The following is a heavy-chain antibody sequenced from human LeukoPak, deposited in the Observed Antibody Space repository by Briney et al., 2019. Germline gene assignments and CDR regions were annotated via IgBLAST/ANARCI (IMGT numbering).Heavy chain of an antibody. CDR2: IRSNSEDI. V-gene: IGHV1-2*06. Sequence: ASVKVSCKASGYTFSGDYMHWVRQAPGQGLEWMGRIRSNSEDIQYAQKFQGRVTMTWDTSTSTAYMELTRLTSDDTAVYYCAREQIQVIRDFDYWGQGPLVTVSS. D-gene: IGHD5-18*01. CDR3: AREQIQVIRDFDY. CDR1: GYTFSGDY. J-gene: IGHJ4*02.